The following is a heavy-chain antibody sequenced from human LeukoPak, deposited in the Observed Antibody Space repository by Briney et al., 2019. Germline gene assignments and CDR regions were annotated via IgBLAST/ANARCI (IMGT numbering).Heavy chain of an antibody. CDR3: AKGSGNYWWGNYFDY. CDR1: GFTFSSYA. V-gene: IGHV3-23*01. J-gene: IGHJ4*02. CDR2: FSGSGGST. Sequence: AGSLTLSCAASGFTFSSYAMGWVRQAPGKGLEWVSAFSGSGGSTYYADSVKGRFTISRDNSKKTLYLQMNSLRDEDTAVYYCAKGSGNYWWGNYFDYWGQGTLVTVSS. D-gene: IGHD1-26*01.